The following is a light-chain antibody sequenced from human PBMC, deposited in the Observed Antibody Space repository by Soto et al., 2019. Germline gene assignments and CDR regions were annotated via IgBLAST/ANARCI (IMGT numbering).Light chain of an antibody. J-gene: IGLJ7*01. Sequence: QPVLTQSPSASASLGASVKLTCTLSSGHSNYAIAWHQQQPEKGPRYLMKVNSGGSHIKGDGIPDRFSGSSSGAERYLFISSLQSEDEADYYCQTWGTGSAIVVFGGGTQLTDL. CDR2: VNSGGSH. V-gene: IGLV4-69*01. CDR3: QTWGTGSAIVV. CDR1: SGHSNYA.